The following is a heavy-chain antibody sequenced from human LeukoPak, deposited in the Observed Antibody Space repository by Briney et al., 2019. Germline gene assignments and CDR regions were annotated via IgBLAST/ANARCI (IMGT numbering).Heavy chain of an antibody. V-gene: IGHV4-4*02. D-gene: IGHD6-13*01. J-gene: IGHJ5*02. CDR2: IYHSGST. Sequence: SETLSLTCAVSGGSISSSNWWSWVRQPPGKGLEWIGEIYHSGSTNCNPSLKSRVTISVDTSKNQFSLKLSSVTAADTAVYYCARRGYSSQFDPWGQGTLVTVSS. CDR1: GGSISSSNW. CDR3: ARRGYSSQFDP.